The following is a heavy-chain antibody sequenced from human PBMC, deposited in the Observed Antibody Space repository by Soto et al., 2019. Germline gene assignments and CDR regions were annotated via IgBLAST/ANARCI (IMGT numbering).Heavy chain of an antibody. D-gene: IGHD3-22*01. J-gene: IGHJ4*02. V-gene: IGHV4-38-2*01. CDR3: ARVNDSSGYYYVGGAYYFDY. CDR2: IYHSGST. Sequence: SETLSLTCAVSGYSISSGYYWVWIRQPPGKGLEWIGSIYHSGSTYYNPSLKSRFTISVDTSKNQFSLKLSSVTAADTAVYYCARVNDSSGYYYVGGAYYFDYWGQGTLVTVSS. CDR1: GYSISSGYY.